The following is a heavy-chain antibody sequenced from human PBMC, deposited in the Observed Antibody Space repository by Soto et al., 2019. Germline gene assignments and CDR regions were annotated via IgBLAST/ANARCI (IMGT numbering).Heavy chain of an antibody. V-gene: IGHV3-23*01. Sequence: GGSLRLSCEPSGFTFYNYAMAWVRQAPGRGLEWVSGITSSGGTYYADAVKGRFTISRDNSENTLYLQMNSLRAEDTAVYYCAKGESSGSASYFDPWGQGTLVTVSS. D-gene: IGHD3-22*01. CDR2: ITSSGGT. CDR1: GFTFYNYA. J-gene: IGHJ5*02. CDR3: AKGESSGSASYFDP.